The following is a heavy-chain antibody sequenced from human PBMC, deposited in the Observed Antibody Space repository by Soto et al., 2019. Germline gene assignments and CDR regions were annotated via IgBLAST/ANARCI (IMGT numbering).Heavy chain of an antibody. CDR2: ISWNSGSI. CDR1: GFTFDDYA. J-gene: IGHJ4*02. CDR3: AKGKRGSNTSGWVFDY. D-gene: IGHD6-19*01. V-gene: IGHV3-9*01. Sequence: GESLRLSCAASGFTFDDYAMHWVRQAPGKGLEWVSGISWNSGSIGYADSVKGRFTISRDNAKNSLYLQMNSLRAEDTALYYCAKGKRGSNTSGWVFDYWGQGT.